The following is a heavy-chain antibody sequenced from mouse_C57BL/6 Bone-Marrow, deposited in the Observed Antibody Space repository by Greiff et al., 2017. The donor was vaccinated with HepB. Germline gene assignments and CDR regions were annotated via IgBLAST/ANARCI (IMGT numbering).Heavy chain of an antibody. CDR2: IYPRSGNT. J-gene: IGHJ4*01. CDR3: AGEAKVAGTYYAIDY. D-gene: IGHD1-1*02. V-gene: IGHV1-81*01. Sequence: QVQLQQSGAELARPGASVKLSCKASGYTFTSYGISWVKQRTGQGLEWIGEIYPRSGNTYYNEKFKGKATLTADKSSSTAYMELRSLTSEDSAVYLGAGEAKVAGTYYAIDYWGRGTSVTVTS. CDR1: GYTFTSYG.